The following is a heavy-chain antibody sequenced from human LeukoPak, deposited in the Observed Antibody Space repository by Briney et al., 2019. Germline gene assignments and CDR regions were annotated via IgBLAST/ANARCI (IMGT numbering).Heavy chain of an antibody. CDR3: AGDQDYYGSGSFYAFDI. D-gene: IGHD3-10*01. CDR2: ISAHNGNT. J-gene: IGHJ3*02. CDR1: GYTFTSYG. V-gene: IGHV1-18*01. Sequence: ASVKVSCKASGYTFTSYGISWVRQAPGQGLEWMGWISAHNGNTNYAQKLQGRVTMTTDTSTSTAYMELRSLRSDDTAVYYCAGDQDYYGSGSFYAFDIWGQGTMVTVSS.